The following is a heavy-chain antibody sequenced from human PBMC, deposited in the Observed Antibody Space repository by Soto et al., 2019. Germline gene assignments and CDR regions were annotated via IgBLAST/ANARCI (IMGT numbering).Heavy chain of an antibody. CDR3: SRDERVLVAAGDAFDT. V-gene: IGHV1-18*01. Sequence: ACGFYFTSVDLSCLRQTTGQGLEWMGWISAYNGNTNYAQKLQGRVTMTTDTSTSTAYMELRSLRSDDTAVFYCSRDERVLVAAGDAFDTWGQGPMVTVSS. D-gene: IGHD2-15*01. CDR1: GFYFTSVD. CDR2: ISAYNGNT. J-gene: IGHJ3*02.